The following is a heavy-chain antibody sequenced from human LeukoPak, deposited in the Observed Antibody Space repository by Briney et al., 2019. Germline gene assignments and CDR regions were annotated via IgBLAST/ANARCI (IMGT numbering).Heavy chain of an antibody. Sequence: SETLSLTCTVSGGSISNYFWIWIRQPPGKGLEWIGYIYYSGNTNSNPSLRSRVTISVDTSKNQFSLKLRSVTAADTAVYYCARFPPNSGPDYWGQGTLVTVSS. V-gene: IGHV4-59*01. CDR2: IYYSGNT. CDR1: GGSISNYF. J-gene: IGHJ4*02. D-gene: IGHD1-26*01. CDR3: ARFPPNSGPDY.